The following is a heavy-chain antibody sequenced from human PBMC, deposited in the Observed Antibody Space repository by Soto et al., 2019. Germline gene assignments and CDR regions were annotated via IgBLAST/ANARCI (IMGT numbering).Heavy chain of an antibody. V-gene: IGHV1-58*01. CDR1: GFTFTSSA. Sequence: SVKVSCKASGFTFTSSAVQWVRQARGQRLEWKGWIVVGSGNTNYAQKFQERVTITRDMSTSTAYMELSSLRSEDTAVYYCAADARARGPAVAGTDYWGQGTLVTVSS. CDR3: AADARARGPAVAGTDY. CDR2: IVVGSGNT. J-gene: IGHJ4*02. D-gene: IGHD6-19*01.